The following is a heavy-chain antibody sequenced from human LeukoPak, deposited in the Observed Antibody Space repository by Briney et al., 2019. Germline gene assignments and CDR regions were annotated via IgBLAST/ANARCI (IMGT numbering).Heavy chain of an antibody. J-gene: IGHJ3*02. Sequence: GASVKVSCKASGYTFTSYGISWVRQAPGQGLEWMGWISAYNGNTNYAQKLQGRVTMTTDTSTSTAYMELRSLRSDDTAVYYCARDGGSKYYYDSSGYYGLSAFDIWGQGTMVTVSS. CDR1: GYTFTSYG. V-gene: IGHV1-18*01. D-gene: IGHD3-22*01. CDR2: ISAYNGNT. CDR3: ARDGGSKYYYDSSGYYGLSAFDI.